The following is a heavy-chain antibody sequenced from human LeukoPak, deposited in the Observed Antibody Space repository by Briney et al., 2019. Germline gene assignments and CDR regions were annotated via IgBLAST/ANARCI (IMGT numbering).Heavy chain of an antibody. CDR2: IYHSGST. J-gene: IGHJ4*02. Sequence: SETLSLTCTVSGYSISSGYYWGWIRQPPGKGLEWIGSIYHSGSTYYNPSLKSRVTISVDTSKNQFSLKLSSVTAADTAVYYCARVGAMVRGPGIDYWGQGTLVTVSS. CDR3: ARVGAMVRGPGIDY. V-gene: IGHV4-38-2*02. D-gene: IGHD3-10*01. CDR1: GYSISSGYY.